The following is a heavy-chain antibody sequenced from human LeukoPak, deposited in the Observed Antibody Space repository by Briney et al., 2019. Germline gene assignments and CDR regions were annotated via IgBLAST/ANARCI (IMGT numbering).Heavy chain of an antibody. CDR3: ARNFKQSGASDY. Sequence: PGGFLRLSCAASGFTFSSYSMNWVRQAPGKGLEWVSSISSSSSYIYYADSVKGRFTISRDNAKNSLYLQMNSLRAEDTAVYYCARNFKQSGASDYWGQGTLVTVSS. CDR1: GFTFSSYS. CDR2: ISSSSSYI. V-gene: IGHV3-21*01. J-gene: IGHJ4*02. D-gene: IGHD3-10*01.